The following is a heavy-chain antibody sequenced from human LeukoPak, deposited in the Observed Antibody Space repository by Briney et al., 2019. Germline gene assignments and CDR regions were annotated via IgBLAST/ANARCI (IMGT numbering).Heavy chain of an antibody. CDR1: GFTFSSYA. J-gene: IGHJ1*01. V-gene: IGHV3-64*01. D-gene: IGHD5-24*01. Sequence: GGSLRLSCAASGFTFSSYAMHWVRQAPGKGLEYVSAISSNGGSTYYANSVKGRFTISRDNSKNTLYLQMNSLRAEDTAVYYCASANRRERWLQSASKHWGQGTLVTVSS. CDR2: ISSNGGST. CDR3: ASANRRERWLQSASKH.